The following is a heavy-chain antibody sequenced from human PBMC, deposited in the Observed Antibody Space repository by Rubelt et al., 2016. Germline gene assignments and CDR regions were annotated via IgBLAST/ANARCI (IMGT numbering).Heavy chain of an antibody. J-gene: IGHJ6*02. V-gene: IGHV3-33*08. CDR2: IWYDGTNK. Sequence: VQLVESGGGLVQPGGSLRLSCAASGFTFSTYSMNWVRQAPGKGLEWVAVIWYDGTNKYYLDSVKGRFTISRDNSQNMLFLQMNSLRVEDTAVYYCARSPLRSGGYENYYGLDVWGQGTTVAVSS. CDR1: GFTFSTYS. CDR3: ARSPLRSGGYENYYGLDV. D-gene: IGHD6-19*01.